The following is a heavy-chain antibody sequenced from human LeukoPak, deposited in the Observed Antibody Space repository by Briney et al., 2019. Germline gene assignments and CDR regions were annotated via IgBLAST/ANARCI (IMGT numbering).Heavy chain of an antibody. CDR1: GVSISSTTYY. J-gene: IGHJ3*02. CDR2: IYYSGST. D-gene: IGHD3-22*01. Sequence: ASETLSLTCTVSGVSISSTTYYWGWIRQPPGKGLEWIGTIYYSGSTYYNPSLKSRVTISVGTSKNQFSLKLSSVTAADTAVYYCARHDSSGPYNAFDIWGQGTMVTVSS. CDR3: ARHDSSGPYNAFDI. V-gene: IGHV4-39*01.